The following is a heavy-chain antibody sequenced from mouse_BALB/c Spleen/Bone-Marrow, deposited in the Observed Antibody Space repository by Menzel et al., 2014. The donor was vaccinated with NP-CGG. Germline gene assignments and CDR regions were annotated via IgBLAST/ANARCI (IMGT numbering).Heavy chain of an antibody. CDR2: FNPRGDYT. Sequence: QVQLQQSTSELARPGASVKLSCRASGYTFTSYTMQWVKQRPGQGLEWIGYFNPRGDYTDYDQKFKDRTALTADKSSSKAYMQLSRVTSKDAAVDYCAREDSTTAYFDFWGQGTTLTVSS. J-gene: IGHJ2*01. V-gene: IGHV1-4*02. D-gene: IGHD2-14*01. CDR1: GYTFTSYT. CDR3: AREDSTTAYFDF.